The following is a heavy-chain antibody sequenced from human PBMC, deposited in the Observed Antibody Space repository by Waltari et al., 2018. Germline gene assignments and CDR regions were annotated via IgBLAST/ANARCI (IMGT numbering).Heavy chain of an antibody. CDR1: GFTFSNFW. J-gene: IGHJ4*02. D-gene: IGHD2-15*01. CDR2: IKAEGSVK. Sequence: EVQLVESGGDSVQPGGSLRLSCAASGFTFSNFWMSWVRQAPGEGRQWEAGIKAEGSVKYYVETVKGRLTISRDTAKDSLNLQMDSLRVEDTAVYVCARDVLWGQGTRVTVSP. V-gene: IGHV3-7*01. CDR3: ARDVL.